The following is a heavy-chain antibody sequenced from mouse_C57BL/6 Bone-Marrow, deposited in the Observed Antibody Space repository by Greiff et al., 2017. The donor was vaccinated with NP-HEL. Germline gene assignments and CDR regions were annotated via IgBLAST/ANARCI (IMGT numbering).Heavy chain of an antibody. CDR2: IWSGGST. D-gene: IGHD2-1*01. V-gene: IGHV2-2*01. CDR1: GFSLTSYG. CDR3: ASYGNYYFDY. J-gene: IGHJ2*01. Sequence: QVQLQQSGPGLVQPSQSLSITCTVSGFSLTSYGVHWVRQSPGKGLEWLGVIWSGGSTDYNAAFISRLSISKDNSKSQVFFKMNGLQADDTAIYYCASYGNYYFDYWGQGTTLTVSS.